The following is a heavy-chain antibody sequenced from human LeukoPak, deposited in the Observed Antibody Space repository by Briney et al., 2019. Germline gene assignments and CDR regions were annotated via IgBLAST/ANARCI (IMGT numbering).Heavy chain of an antibody. D-gene: IGHD6-13*01. V-gene: IGHV3-11*04. CDR3: ARASGAAAGIWYYYYYMDV. CDR2: ISSSGSTI. CDR1: GFTFSDYY. Sequence: GGSLRLSCAASGFTFSDYYMRWIRQAPGKGLEWVSYISSSGSTIYYADSVKGRFTISRDNAKNSLYLQMNSLRAEDTAVYYCARASGAAAGIWYYYYYMDVWGKGTTVTVSS. J-gene: IGHJ6*03.